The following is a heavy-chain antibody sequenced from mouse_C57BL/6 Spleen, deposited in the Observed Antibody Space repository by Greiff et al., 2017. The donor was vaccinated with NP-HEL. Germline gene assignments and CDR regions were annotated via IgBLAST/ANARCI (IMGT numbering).Heavy chain of an antibody. D-gene: IGHD1-1*01. J-gene: IGHJ4*01. Sequence: QVQLQQSGAELMKPGASVKLSCKATGYTFTGYWIEWVKQRPGHGLEWIGEILPGSGSTNYNEKFKGKATFTADTSSNTAYMQLSSLTTEDSAIYDCARRGYYYGSSLNYYAMDYWGQGTSVTVSS. CDR3: ARRGYYYGSSLNYYAMDY. V-gene: IGHV1-9*01. CDR1: GYTFTGYW. CDR2: ILPGSGST.